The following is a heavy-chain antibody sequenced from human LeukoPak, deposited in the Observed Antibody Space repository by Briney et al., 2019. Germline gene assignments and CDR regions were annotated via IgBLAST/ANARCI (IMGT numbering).Heavy chain of an antibody. J-gene: IGHJ6*03. CDR3: ARTSRENWGRRLDYYYMDV. V-gene: IGHV4-30-2*02. D-gene: IGHD3-16*01. Sequence: MASETLSLTCAVSGGSISSGGYSWSWIQQPPGKGLEWIGYIYHSGSTYYNPSLKSRVTISVDRSKNQFSLNLSSVTAADTAVYYCARTSRENWGRRLDYYYMDVWGKGTTVTVSS. CDR2: IYHSGST. CDR1: GGSISSGGYS.